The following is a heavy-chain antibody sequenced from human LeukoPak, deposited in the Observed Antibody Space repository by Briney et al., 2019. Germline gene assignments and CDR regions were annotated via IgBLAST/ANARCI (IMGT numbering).Heavy chain of an antibody. CDR2: IHYRGTT. Sequence: SETLSLTCTVSGGSISSDYWSWFRQPPGKGLEWIGYIHYRGTTNYNPSLKSRVTISVDTSKNQFSLKLSSVTAADTAVYYCARLASEQYYYDSSGPIGPFDIWGQGTMVTVSS. V-gene: IGHV4-59*01. CDR3: ARLASEQYYYDSSGPIGPFDI. J-gene: IGHJ3*02. CDR1: GGSISSDY. D-gene: IGHD3-22*01.